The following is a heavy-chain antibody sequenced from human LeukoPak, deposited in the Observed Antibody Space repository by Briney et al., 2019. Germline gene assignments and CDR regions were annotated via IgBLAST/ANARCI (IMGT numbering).Heavy chain of an antibody. CDR2: ISGSGGST. CDR1: GFTFSSYA. V-gene: IGHV3-23*01. CDR3: AKAYGDYLPFDY. Sequence: RTGGSLRLSCAAPGFTFSSYAMSWVRQAPGKGLEWVSAISGSGGSTYYADSVKGRFTISRDNSKNTLYLQMNSLRAEDTAVHYCAKAYGDYLPFDYWGQGTLVTVSS. D-gene: IGHD4-17*01. J-gene: IGHJ4*02.